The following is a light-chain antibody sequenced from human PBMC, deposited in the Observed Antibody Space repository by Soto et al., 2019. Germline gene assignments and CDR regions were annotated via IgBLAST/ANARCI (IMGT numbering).Light chain of an antibody. CDR1: QSLTSNY. CDR2: GAS. J-gene: IGKJ1*01. CDR3: QHYGYSLWT. Sequence: EIVLTQSPGTLSLSLGERATLSCRASQSLTSNYLAWYQQKPGQAPSLLIYGASSRASGIPDRFSGSGSGTDFTLTISRLEPDDFAVYYCQHYGYSLWTFGQGTRVEI. V-gene: IGKV3-20*01.